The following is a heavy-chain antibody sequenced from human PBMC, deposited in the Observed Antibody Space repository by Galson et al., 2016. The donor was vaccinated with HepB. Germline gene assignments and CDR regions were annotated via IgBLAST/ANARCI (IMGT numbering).Heavy chain of an antibody. CDR2: DSMDGRRK. CDR1: GLTFSGYG. CDR3: ARRHEYCPPVGCSVDY. Sequence: SLRLSCAASGLTFSGYGMHWVRQAPGKGLEWVAADSMDGRRKFYADSVKGRFTISRDNSNSMLFLQMSSLRADDTAVYYCARRHEYCPPVGCSVDYWGQGTLVSVSS. J-gene: IGHJ4*02. V-gene: IGHV3-30*03. D-gene: IGHD2/OR15-2a*01.